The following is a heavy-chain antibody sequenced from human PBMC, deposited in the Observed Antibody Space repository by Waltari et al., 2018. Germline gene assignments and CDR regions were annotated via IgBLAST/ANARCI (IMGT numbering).Heavy chain of an antibody. D-gene: IGHD1-20*01. CDR2: IYHSGST. J-gene: IGHJ4*02. CDR1: GYSISSGYS. CDR3: ARDTPAPRITGATSVDY. Sequence: QVQLQESGPGLVKPSETLSLTCAVSGYSISSGYSWGWIRQPPGQGREWIGSIYHSGSTFYNPSLKSRVTISVDTSKNQFSLKLSSVTAADTAVYYCARDTPAPRITGATSVDYWGQGTLVTVSS. V-gene: IGHV4-38-2*02.